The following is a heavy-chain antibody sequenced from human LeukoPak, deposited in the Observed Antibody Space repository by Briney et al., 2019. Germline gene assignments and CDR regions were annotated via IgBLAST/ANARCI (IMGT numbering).Heavy chain of an antibody. Sequence: GGSLRLSCAASGFTFSSYSMNWVRQAPGKGLEWVSYISSSSSTIYYADSVKGRFTISRDNAKNSLYLQMNSLRAEDTAVYYCARERSSSTWGSFDYWGQGTLVTVSS. V-gene: IGHV3-48*01. CDR3: ARERSSSTWGSFDY. CDR1: GFTFSSYS. D-gene: IGHD6-13*01. CDR2: ISSSSSTI. J-gene: IGHJ4*02.